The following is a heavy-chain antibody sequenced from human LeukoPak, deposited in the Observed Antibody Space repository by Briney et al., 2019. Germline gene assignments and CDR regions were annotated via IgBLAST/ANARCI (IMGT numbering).Heavy chain of an antibody. V-gene: IGHV3-7*04. CDR2: IKQDGSEK. Sequence: PGGSLRLSCAGYGITLSELWMNWVRQVPGKGLGVANIKQDGSEKKYVDSVKGRFTISRDNAKNSVYLQMNSLRVDDTAVYYCVGGYGWLPDYWGQGALVTVSS. J-gene: IGHJ4*02. D-gene: IGHD6-19*01. CDR1: GITLSELW. CDR3: VGGYGWLPDY.